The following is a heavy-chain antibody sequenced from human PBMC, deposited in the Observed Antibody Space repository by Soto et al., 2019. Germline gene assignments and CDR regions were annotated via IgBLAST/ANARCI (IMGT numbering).Heavy chain of an antibody. J-gene: IGHJ6*03. Sequence: GASVKVSCKASGYTFTSYDINWVRQATGQGLEWMGWMNPNSGNTGYAQKFQGRVTMTRNTSISTAYMELSSLRSEDTAVYYCARRTGGYSYGTYYYYYYMDVWGKGTTVTVSS. CDR3: ARRTGGYSYGTYYYYYYMDV. CDR2: MNPNSGNT. V-gene: IGHV1-8*01. D-gene: IGHD5-18*01. CDR1: GYTFTSYD.